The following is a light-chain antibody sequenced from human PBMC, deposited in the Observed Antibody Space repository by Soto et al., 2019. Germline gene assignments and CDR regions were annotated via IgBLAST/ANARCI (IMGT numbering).Light chain of an antibody. V-gene: IGLV2-14*01. CDR1: TRDIAGYNY. Sequence: QSALTQPASVSGSLGQSITISCTGTTRDIAGYNYISWYQQLPGKAPKLMIYQVTIRPSGISNRFSGSKSGNTASLTISGLQAEDEADYYCTSFSSSTCLYVFGTGTKLTVL. J-gene: IGLJ1*01. CDR3: TSFSSSTCLYV. CDR2: QVT.